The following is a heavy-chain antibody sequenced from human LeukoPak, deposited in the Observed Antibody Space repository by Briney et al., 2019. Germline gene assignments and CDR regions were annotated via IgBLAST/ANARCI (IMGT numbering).Heavy chain of an antibody. CDR3: ASIVVVIGTRSFDY. CDR2: INQDGGEK. Sequence: GGSLRLSCAASGFTFSSYWMSWVRQAPGKGLEWVANINQDGGEKYYVDSVKGRFTISRDNAKNSLYLQMNSLKAEDTAVYYCASIVVVIGTRSFDYWGQGSLVSVSS. J-gene: IGHJ4*02. D-gene: IGHD2-15*01. CDR1: GFTFSSYW. V-gene: IGHV3-7*01.